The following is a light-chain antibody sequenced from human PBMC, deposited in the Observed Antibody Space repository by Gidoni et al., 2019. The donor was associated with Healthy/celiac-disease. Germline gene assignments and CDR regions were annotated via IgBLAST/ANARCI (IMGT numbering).Light chain of an antibody. CDR1: QGISSY. CDR3: QQLNSYPPWT. V-gene: IGKV1-9*01. Sequence: DIQLTQSPSFLSASVGDRVTITCRASQGISSYLAWYQQKPGEAPKLLIYAASTLQSGVPSRFGGSGSGTEFTLTISSLQPEDFATYYCQQLNSYPPWTFGQGTKVEIK. J-gene: IGKJ1*01. CDR2: AAS.